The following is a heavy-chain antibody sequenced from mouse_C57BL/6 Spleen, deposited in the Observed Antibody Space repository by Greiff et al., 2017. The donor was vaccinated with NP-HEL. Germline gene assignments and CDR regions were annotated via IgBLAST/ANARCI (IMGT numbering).Heavy chain of an antibody. CDR3: ARKRDYYGSSLFDY. Sequence: VKLQQSGAELVKPGASVKISCKASGYAFSSYWMNWVKQRPGKGLEWIGQIYPGDGDTNYNGKFKGKATLTADKSSSTAYMQLSSLTSEDSAVYFCARKRDYYGSSLFDYWGQGTTLTVSS. J-gene: IGHJ2*01. D-gene: IGHD1-1*01. CDR2: IYPGDGDT. CDR1: GYAFSSYW. V-gene: IGHV1-80*01.